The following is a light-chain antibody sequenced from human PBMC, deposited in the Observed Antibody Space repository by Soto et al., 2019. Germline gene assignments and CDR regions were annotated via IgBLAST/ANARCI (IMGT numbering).Light chain of an antibody. CDR2: ATT. Sequence: QSVLTQPPSVSGAPGQRVTISCTGSSSNIGTPYDVHWYQQFPGTAPTLLIFATTNRPSGVPDRFSASKSGTSASLAINGLQAEDAADYYGQSYDSSLRAWVFGGGTKLTVL. V-gene: IGLV1-40*01. J-gene: IGLJ3*02. CDR3: QSYDSSLRAWV. CDR1: SSNIGTPYD.